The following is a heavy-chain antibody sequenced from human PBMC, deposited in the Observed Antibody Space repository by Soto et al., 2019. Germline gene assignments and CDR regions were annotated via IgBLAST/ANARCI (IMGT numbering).Heavy chain of an antibody. D-gene: IGHD3-9*01. CDR3: ASKYYDILTGYPYYYYGMDV. CDR1: GGTFSSYA. J-gene: IGHJ6*02. Sequence: SVKVSCKASGGTFSSYAISWVRQAPGQGLEWMGGIIPIFGTANYAQKFQGRVTITADESTSTAYMELSSLRSEDTAVYYCASKYYDILTGYPYYYYGMDVWGQGTTVTVSS. CDR2: IIPIFGTA. V-gene: IGHV1-69*13.